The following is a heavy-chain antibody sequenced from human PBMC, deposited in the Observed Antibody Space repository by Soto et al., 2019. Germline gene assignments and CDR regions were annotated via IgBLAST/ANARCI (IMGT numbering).Heavy chain of an antibody. D-gene: IGHD6-19*01. Sequence: PSETLSLTCTVSGGSISRYYWCCIRQPPGKGLEWIGYSCYSGGTNYNPALKSRVTCSIDTSTNQFSLKLISAAAADTAVTHSGRAGGAGDYLDYWGQGTLVTGSS. CDR2: SCYSGGT. CDR1: GGSISRYY. J-gene: IGHJ4*02. V-gene: IGHV4-59*01. CDR3: GRAGGAGDYLDY.